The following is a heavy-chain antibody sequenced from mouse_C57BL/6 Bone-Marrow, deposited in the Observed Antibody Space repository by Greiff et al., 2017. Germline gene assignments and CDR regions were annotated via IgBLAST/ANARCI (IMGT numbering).Heavy chain of an antibody. V-gene: IGHV1-59*01. J-gene: IGHJ2*01. CDR1: GYTFTSYW. CDR3: LKGSYSNYEYDC. Sequence: QVQLKQPGAELVRPGTSVKLSCKASGYTFTSYWMHWVKQRPGQGLEWIGVIDPSDSYTNYNQKFKGKATLTVDTSSSTAYMQLISLTSEDSAVYFGLKGSYSNYEYDCWGHGTTRTVSS. CDR2: IDPSDSYT. D-gene: IGHD2-5*01.